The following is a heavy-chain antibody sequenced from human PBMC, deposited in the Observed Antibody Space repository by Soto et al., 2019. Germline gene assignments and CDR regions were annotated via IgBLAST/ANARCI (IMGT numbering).Heavy chain of an antibody. CDR2: INAGNGNT. V-gene: IGHV1-3*05. CDR1: GYTFTSYA. Sequence: QAQLVQSGAEEKKPGASVKVSCKASGYTFTSYAIHWVRQAPGQRLEWMGWINAGNGNTKYSQKFHGRVTITRDTSASTAYMELSSLRSEDTAVYYCARWAAGFVYWGQGTLVTVSS. CDR3: ARWAAGFVY. D-gene: IGHD6-13*01. J-gene: IGHJ4*02.